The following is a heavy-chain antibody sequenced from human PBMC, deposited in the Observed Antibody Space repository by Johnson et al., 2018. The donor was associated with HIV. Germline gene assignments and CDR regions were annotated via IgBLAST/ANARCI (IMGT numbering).Heavy chain of an antibody. D-gene: IGHD3-22*01. CDR1: GFTFNSYA. Sequence: VQLVESGGGLVQPVGSLRLSCAASGFTFNSYAMSWVRQAPGKGLEWVSAIYSGVSTYYADSVKGRFTISRDNSKNTLYLQMNSLRAEDTAVYYCARYDSSGYPDAFDIWCQGTMVTVSS. J-gene: IGHJ3*02. V-gene: IGHV3-66*01. CDR3: ARYDSSGYPDAFDI. CDR2: IYSGVST.